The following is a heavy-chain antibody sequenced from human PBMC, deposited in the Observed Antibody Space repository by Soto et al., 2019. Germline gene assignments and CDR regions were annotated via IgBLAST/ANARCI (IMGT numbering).Heavy chain of an antibody. J-gene: IGHJ4*02. V-gene: IGHV4-39*07. D-gene: IGHD6-19*01. CDR3: SRRGNGWEPFDY. CDR1: GGSISSSSYY. CDR2: IYYSGST. Sequence: SETLSLTCTVSGGSISSSSYYWGWIRQPPGKGLEWIGSIYYSGSTYYNPSLKSRVTISVDTSKNQFSLKLTSMTAADTAVYYFSRRGNGWEPFDYWGQGTLVTVSS.